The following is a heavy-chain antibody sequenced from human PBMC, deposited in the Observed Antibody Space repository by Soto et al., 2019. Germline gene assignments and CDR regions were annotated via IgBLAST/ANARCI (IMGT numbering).Heavy chain of an antibody. Sequence: QVQLVQSGAEVKKPGASVKVSCKASGYTFTSYAMHWVRQAPGQRLEWMGWINAGNGNTKYSQKFQGRVTITRDTSASTADMELSSLRAEDTAVYDSTRAYHYDSSSYWAKFDYWGQGTLVTVSS. CDR1: GYTFTSYA. CDR2: INAGNGNT. CDR3: TRAYHYDSSSYWAKFDY. V-gene: IGHV1-3*01. D-gene: IGHD3-22*01. J-gene: IGHJ4*02.